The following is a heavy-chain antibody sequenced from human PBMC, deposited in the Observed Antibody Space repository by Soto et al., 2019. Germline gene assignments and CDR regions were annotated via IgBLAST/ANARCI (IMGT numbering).Heavy chain of an antibody. J-gene: IGHJ5*02. CDR3: AKGLPERRSAYYRYNWFDP. CDR2: ICGSGGST. V-gene: IGHV3-23*01. CDR1: GFTFSSYA. D-gene: IGHD3-3*01. Sequence: EVQLLESGGGSVQPGKSLRLSCAASGFTFSSYAMSWVRQAPGKGLEWVSVICGSGGSTYYADSVKGRFTISRDNSKNTLYLQMNNLRAEDTAVYYCAKGLPERRSAYYRYNWFDPWGQGTLVTVSS.